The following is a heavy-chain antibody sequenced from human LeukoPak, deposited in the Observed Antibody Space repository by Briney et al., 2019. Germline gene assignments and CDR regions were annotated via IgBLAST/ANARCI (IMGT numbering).Heavy chain of an antibody. J-gene: IGHJ5*02. V-gene: IGHV3-23*01. D-gene: IGHD4-17*01. CDR1: GFTFSSYS. CDR2: TSDRGDYT. Sequence: PGGSLRLSCAASGFTFSSYSMSWVRQAPGKGLEWVSGTSDRGDYTYYADSVKGRFTISRDTSKNTLYLQMNSLRAEDTAVYYCAKAGDYSWFDPWGQGTLVTVSS. CDR3: AKAGDYSWFDP.